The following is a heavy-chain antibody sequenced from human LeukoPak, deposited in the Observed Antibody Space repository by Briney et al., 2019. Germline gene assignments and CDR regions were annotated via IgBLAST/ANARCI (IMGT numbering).Heavy chain of an antibody. CDR1: VGSISSYY. CDR3: ARAPASPYYYDSSGYYYSWLDL. V-gene: IGHV4-59*01. CDR2: VYYSGST. J-gene: IGHJ5*02. Sequence: PSETLSLTCTVSVGSISSYYWSWIRQPPGKGLEWIGYVYYSGSTNYNPSLKSRVTISVDTSKNQFSLKLSSVTAADTAVYYCARAPASPYYYDSSGYYYSWLDLWGQGTLVTVSS. D-gene: IGHD3-22*01.